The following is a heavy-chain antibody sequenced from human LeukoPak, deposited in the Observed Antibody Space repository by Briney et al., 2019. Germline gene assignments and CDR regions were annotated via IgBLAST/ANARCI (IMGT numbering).Heavy chain of an antibody. V-gene: IGHV4-4*07. J-gene: IGHJ4*02. CDR1: GGSISSYY. D-gene: IGHD2-15*01. CDR2: IYTSGST. Sequence: SETLSLTCTVSGGSISSYYWSWLRQPAGKGLEWIGRIYTSGSTNYNPSLTSRVTMSVDTSKNQFSLKLSSVTAADTAVYYCARVSPHIVVVVAATRGDYFDYWGQGTLVTVSS. CDR3: ARVSPHIVVVVAATRGDYFDY.